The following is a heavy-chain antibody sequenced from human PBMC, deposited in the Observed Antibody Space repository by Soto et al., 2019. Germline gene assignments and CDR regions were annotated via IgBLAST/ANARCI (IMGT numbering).Heavy chain of an antibody. CDR1: GGSISSGGYY. Sequence: QVQLQESGPGLVKPSQTLSLTCTVSGGSISSGGYYWSWIRQHPGKGLEWIGYIYYSGSTYYNPALESRVTIEVDASKTQFSLKLSPVPAADTAVYYCARSFYNMWPQGYWGQGTLVTVSS. J-gene: IGHJ4*01. CDR2: IYYSGST. V-gene: IGHV4-31*03. CDR3: ARSFYNMWPQGY. D-gene: IGHD3-10*01.